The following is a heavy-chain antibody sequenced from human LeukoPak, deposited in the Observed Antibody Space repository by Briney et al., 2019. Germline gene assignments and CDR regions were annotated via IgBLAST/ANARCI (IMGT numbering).Heavy chain of an antibody. J-gene: IGHJ4*02. CDR2: ISSSSSAI. V-gene: IGHV3-48*01. D-gene: IGHD1-26*01. CDR1: GFTFSSYS. Sequence: PGGSLRLSCAASGFTFSSYSMNWVRQAPGKGLEWVSYISSSSSAIHYADSVKGRFTISRDNAKNSLYLQMNSLRAEDTAVYYCARWGGELTFDYWGQGTLVTVSS. CDR3: ARWGGELTFDY.